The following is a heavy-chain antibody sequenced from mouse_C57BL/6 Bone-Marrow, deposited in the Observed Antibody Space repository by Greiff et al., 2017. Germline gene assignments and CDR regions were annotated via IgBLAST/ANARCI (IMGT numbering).Heavy chain of an antibody. D-gene: IGHD2-1*01. CDR2: IYPGSGST. Sequence: QVQLQQPGAELVKPGASVKMSCKASGYTFTSYWITWVKQRPGQGLEWIGDIYPGSGSTNYNEKFKSKATLTVDTSSSTAYMQLSSLTSEDSAVYYCARGYYGKLNFDYGGQGTTLTVSS. J-gene: IGHJ2*01. CDR1: GYTFTSYW. CDR3: ARGYYGKLNFDY. V-gene: IGHV1-55*01.